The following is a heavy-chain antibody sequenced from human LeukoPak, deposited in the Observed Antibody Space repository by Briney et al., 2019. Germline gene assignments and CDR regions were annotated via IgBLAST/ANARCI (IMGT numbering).Heavy chain of an antibody. D-gene: IGHD5-24*01. CDR1: GGXVXNYY. J-gene: IGHJ4*02. CDR3: ASPDPGDAGVPIY. V-gene: IGHV4-59*08. CDR2: IRFSGST. Sequence: PSETLSLTCTVSGGXVXNYYXXWXRXPPGXGLEWIGYIRFSGSTEYXPSLKSRVTMSLDTSKNQVSVRLSAVTAADTAVYYCASPDPGDAGVPIYWGQGTLVTVSS.